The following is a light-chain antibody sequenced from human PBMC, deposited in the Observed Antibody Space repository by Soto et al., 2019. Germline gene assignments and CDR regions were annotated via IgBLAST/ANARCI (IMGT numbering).Light chain of an antibody. J-gene: IGKJ2*01. Sequence: EIVLTQSPASLSLSPRERATLSCRASQSVDSFLACYQQKPGRTPRLLIYDTSNRATGIPARFSGIGSGTDFTLTISRIEPEDFVVYYCQVRTDCAPFQYTFGQGTKLEVK. V-gene: IGKV3-11*01. CDR1: QSVDSF. CDR2: DTS. CDR3: QVRTDCAPFQYT.